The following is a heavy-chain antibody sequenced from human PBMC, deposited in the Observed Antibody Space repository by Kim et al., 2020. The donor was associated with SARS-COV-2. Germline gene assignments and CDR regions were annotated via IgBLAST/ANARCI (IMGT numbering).Heavy chain of an antibody. D-gene: IGHD2-15*01. Sequence: GGSLRLSCAASGFTFSTYGMHWVRQAPGKGLEWVAVIWYDGNAKNYVDSIKGRFTVSRDNSKNMLYLQMNSLRAEDTAVYYCARDSSAAADYWGQGTLVT. J-gene: IGHJ4*02. CDR3: ARDSSAAADY. CDR2: IWYDGNAK. CDR1: GFTFSTYG. V-gene: IGHV3-33*01.